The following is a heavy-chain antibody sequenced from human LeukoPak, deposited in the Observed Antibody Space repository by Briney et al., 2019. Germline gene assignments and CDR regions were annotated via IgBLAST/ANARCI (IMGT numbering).Heavy chain of an antibody. CDR2: IYYSGST. Sequence: KASETLSLTCTVSGGSISSYYWSWIRQPPGKGLEWIGYIYYSGSTKYNPSLKSRVTVSVDTSKNQSSLKLNSVTAADTAVYYCARGSGSNHFDDWGQGTLVTVSS. CDR1: GGSISSYY. CDR3: ARGSGSNHFDD. V-gene: IGHV4-59*01. J-gene: IGHJ4*02. D-gene: IGHD1-26*01.